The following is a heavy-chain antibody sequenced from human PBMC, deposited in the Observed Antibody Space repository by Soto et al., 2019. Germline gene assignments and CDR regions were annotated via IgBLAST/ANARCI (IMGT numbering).Heavy chain of an antibody. D-gene: IGHD3-9*01. J-gene: IGHJ5*02. CDR1: GYSFSDNQ. CDR3: AIYHSLDSIRGRSDP. Sequence: ASVKVSCKASGYSFSDNQIHWLRRAPGQGLEWMGRINPKSDDTNYAQKFQGRVTMTRDTSIDTAYLELTGLTSDDTALYYYAIYHSLDSIRGRSDPWGHATPVS. CDR2: INPKSDDT. V-gene: IGHV1-2*02.